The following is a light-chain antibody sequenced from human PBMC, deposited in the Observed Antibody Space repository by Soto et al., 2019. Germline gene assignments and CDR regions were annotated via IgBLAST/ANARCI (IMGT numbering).Light chain of an antibody. Sequence: EIVLTQSPATLSLSPGERATLSCRASQSVSSYLAWYQQKPGQAPRLLMYEASNRATGIPARFSGGGSGTDFTLTISSLEPEDFAVYYCQQRGDWPWTFGQGTKV. V-gene: IGKV3-11*01. CDR3: QQRGDWPWT. J-gene: IGKJ1*01. CDR1: QSVSSY. CDR2: EAS.